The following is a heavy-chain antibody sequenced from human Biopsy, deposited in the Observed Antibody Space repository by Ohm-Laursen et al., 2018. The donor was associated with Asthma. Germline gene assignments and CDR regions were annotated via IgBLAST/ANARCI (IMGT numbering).Heavy chain of an antibody. V-gene: IGHV3-7*01. CDR3: TRTVAATPYDY. Sequence: SLRLSCSASGFTFSTYWMSWVRQAPRKDLEWVANIKPDGTERYYVDSVKGRFTISRDNANNSLYLQMKFLGAEDTAVYYCTRTVAATPYDYWGQGTLVTVSS. CDR1: GFTFSTYW. CDR2: IKPDGTER. D-gene: IGHD4-17*01. J-gene: IGHJ4*02.